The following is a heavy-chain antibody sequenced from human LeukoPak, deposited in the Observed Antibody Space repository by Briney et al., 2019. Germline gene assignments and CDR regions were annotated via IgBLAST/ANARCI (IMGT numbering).Heavy chain of an antibody. CDR1: GFTLSNGW. CDR2: ISSSGSTI. V-gene: IGHV3-11*01. CDR3: ARTHQYRFDP. J-gene: IGHJ5*02. Sequence: PGGSLTLSCAASGFTLSNGWMSWVRQAPGKGLEWVSYISSSGSTIYYADSVKGRFTISRDNSKNTLYLQMNSLRAEDTAVYYCARTHQYRFDPWGQGTLVTVSS. D-gene: IGHD3-16*02.